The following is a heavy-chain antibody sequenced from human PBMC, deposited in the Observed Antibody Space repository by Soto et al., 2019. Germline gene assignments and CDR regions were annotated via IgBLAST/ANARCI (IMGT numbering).Heavy chain of an antibody. D-gene: IGHD6-6*01. CDR3: ARDEYRIGSYRDDY. Sequence: PGGSLRLSCAASGLTVSSNYMSWVRQAPGKGLEWVSVIYSGGSTYYADSVKGRFTISRDNSKNTLYLQMNSLRAEDTAVYYCARDEYRIGSYRDDYWGKGTLVTVSS. CDR1: GLTVSSNY. CDR2: IYSGGST. J-gene: IGHJ4*02. V-gene: IGHV3-66*01.